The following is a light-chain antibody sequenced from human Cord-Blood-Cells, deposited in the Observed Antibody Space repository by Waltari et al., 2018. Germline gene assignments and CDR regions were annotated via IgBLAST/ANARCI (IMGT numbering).Light chain of an antibody. CDR3: SSYTSSSTLV. J-gene: IGLJ2*01. CDR1: SRDVGGFNY. CDR2: DVS. Sequence: QSALTQPASVSGSPGQSITIPCPGTSRDVGGFNYFSWYQQHPGKAPKLMIYDVSKRPSGVSNRFSGSKSGNTASLTISGLQAEDEADYYCSSYTSSSTLVFGGGTKLTVL. V-gene: IGLV2-14*01.